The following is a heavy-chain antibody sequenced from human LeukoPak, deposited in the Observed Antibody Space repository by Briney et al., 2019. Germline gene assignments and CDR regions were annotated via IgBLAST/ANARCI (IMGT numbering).Heavy chain of an antibody. Sequence: PGGSLRLSCAASGFTFSSYAMSWVRQAPGKGLEWVSAISGSGGSTFYADSVKGRFTISRDNSKNTLYLQMNSLRAEDTAVYYCAKVTDILTGYYVPNFDYWGQGTLVTVSS. CDR3: AKVTDILTGYYVPNFDY. J-gene: IGHJ4*02. D-gene: IGHD3-9*01. CDR1: GFTFSSYA. CDR2: ISGSGGST. V-gene: IGHV3-23*01.